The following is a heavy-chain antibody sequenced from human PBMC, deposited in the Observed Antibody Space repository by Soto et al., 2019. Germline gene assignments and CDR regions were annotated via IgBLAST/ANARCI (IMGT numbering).Heavy chain of an antibody. D-gene: IGHD2-21*02. CDR3: ARTLLWGGDFDH. V-gene: IGHV4-59*08. CDR1: GGSISGHY. Sequence: QVQLQESGPGLVKPSETLSLICTVSGGSISGHYWSWIRQAPGKGLEWIGYIYDSGSTNYNPSLKSRVTISLDPSKDQFSLKLSSVTATDTAVYYCARTLLWGGDFDHWGQGTVVTVSS. J-gene: IGHJ4*02. CDR2: IYDSGST.